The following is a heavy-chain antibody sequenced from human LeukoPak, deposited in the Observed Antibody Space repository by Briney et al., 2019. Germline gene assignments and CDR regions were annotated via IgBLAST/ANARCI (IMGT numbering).Heavy chain of an antibody. V-gene: IGHV1-2*02. J-gene: IGHJ6*03. CDR1: GYTFTGYY. Sequence: ASVKVSCKASGYTFTGYYMHWVRQAPGQGLEWMGWINPNSGGTNYAQKFQGRVTMTRDTSISTAYMELSRLRSVDTAVYYCARDYFGVVPYYYYYMDVWGKGTTVTVSS. D-gene: IGHD3-3*01. CDR2: INPNSGGT. CDR3: ARDYFGVVPYYYYYMDV.